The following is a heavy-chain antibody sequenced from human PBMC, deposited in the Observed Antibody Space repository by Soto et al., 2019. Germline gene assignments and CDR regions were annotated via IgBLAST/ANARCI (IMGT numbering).Heavy chain of an antibody. CDR1: GVSISSGNW. D-gene: IGHD3-22*01. CDR2: VYRDGSA. J-gene: IGHJ4*02. CDR3: ARLIYDSRLNYLYFDS. Sequence: SETLSLTCDVSGVSISSGNWWSWVRQPPGKELEWIGEVYRDGSANYHPSLERRVTISVDTSKNQFSLRLSSVTAADTAIYYCARLIYDSRLNYLYFDSWGQGMLVTV. V-gene: IGHV4-4*02.